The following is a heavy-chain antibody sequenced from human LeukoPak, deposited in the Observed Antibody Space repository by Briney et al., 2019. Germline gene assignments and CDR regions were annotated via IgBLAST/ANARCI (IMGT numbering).Heavy chain of an antibody. J-gene: IGHJ6*03. CDR3: ARWLQYSYYYYMDV. CDR2: INPNSGGT. Sequence: ASVKVSCKASGYTFTGYYMHWVRQAPGQGLEWMGWINPNSGGTNYAQKFQGRVTTTRDTSISTAYMELSKLRSDDTAVYYCARWLQYSYYYYMDVWGKGTTVTVSS. V-gene: IGHV1-2*02. CDR1: GYTFTGYY. D-gene: IGHD5-24*01.